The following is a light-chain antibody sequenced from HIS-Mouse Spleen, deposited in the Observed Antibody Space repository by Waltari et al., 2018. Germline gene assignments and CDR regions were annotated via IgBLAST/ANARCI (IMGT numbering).Light chain of an antibody. V-gene: IGLV2-8*01. CDR3: SSYAGSTPYV. Sequence: QSALTQPPSASGSPGQSVTISCTGTSSHVGCYTSVPWYQQHPGKAPKLMIYEVSKRPSGVPDRFSGSKSGNTASLTVSGLQAEDEADYYCSSYAGSTPYVFGTGTKVTVL. J-gene: IGLJ1*01. CDR2: EVS. CDR1: SSHVGCYTS.